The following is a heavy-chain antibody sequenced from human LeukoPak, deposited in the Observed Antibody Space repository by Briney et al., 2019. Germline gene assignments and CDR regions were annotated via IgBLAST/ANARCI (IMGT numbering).Heavy chain of an antibody. CDR2: IIPIFGTP. D-gene: IGHD4-17*01. Sequence: SVKVSCKASGGAFSSYALSWVRQAPGQGLEWMGGIIPIFGTPNYAQKFQDRLTITTDESTSTAYMELSSLRSEDTAVYYCAQGQGAYGDLRGLFDYWGQGTLVTVSS. CDR3: AQGQGAYGDLRGLFDY. V-gene: IGHV1-69*05. CDR1: GGAFSSYA. J-gene: IGHJ4*02.